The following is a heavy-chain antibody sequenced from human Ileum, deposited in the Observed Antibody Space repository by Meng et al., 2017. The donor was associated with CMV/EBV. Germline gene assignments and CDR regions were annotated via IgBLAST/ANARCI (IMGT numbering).Heavy chain of an antibody. CDR2: IYSGGTT. Sequence: GESLKISCAASGFSVSRNCMSWVRQAPGKGLECVSFIYSGGTTYYADSVKGRFTISRDNSRNTLSLQMNSLRPEDTAVYFCARSHYYNSREFDYWGQGTLVTVSS. CDR3: ARSHYYNSREFDY. CDR1: GFSVSRNC. V-gene: IGHV3-66*02. D-gene: IGHD3-22*01. J-gene: IGHJ4*02.